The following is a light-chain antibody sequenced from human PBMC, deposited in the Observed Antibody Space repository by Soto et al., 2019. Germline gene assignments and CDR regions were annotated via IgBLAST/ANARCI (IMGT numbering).Light chain of an antibody. Sequence: EIVLTQSPGTLSLSPGERATLSCRASQSVSISYLAWYQQKHGQGPRLLIFGAYNRATGIPDRFSGSESGTDFTLTISRLEPEDFAVYYCQHYGSSLTFGGGTQVEI. V-gene: IGKV3-20*01. CDR2: GAY. CDR3: QHYGSSLT. J-gene: IGKJ4*01. CDR1: QSVSISY.